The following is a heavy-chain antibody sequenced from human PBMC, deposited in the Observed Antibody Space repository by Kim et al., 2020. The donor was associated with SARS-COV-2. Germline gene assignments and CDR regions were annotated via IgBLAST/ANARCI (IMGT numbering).Heavy chain of an antibody. D-gene: IGHD6-19*01. Sequence: ASVKVSCKASGYTFTSYYMHWVRQAPGQGLEWMGIINPSGGSTSYAQKFQGRVTMTRDTSTSTVYMELSSLRSEDTAVYYCARDRVAVAGRTGYYYGMDVWGQGTTVTVSS. CDR1: GYTFTSYY. CDR2: INPSGGST. CDR3: ARDRVAVAGRTGYYYGMDV. J-gene: IGHJ6*02. V-gene: IGHV1-46*01.